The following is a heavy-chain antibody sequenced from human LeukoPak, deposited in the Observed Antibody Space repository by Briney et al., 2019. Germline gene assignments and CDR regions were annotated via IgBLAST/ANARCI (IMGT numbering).Heavy chain of an antibody. D-gene: IGHD3-16*01. Sequence: SETLSLTCTVSGYSISSGYYWGWIRQSPGKGLEWIGSIYHGGSTYYNPPLRSRVIVSVDTSKNQFSLKLSSVTAADTALYYCARGREKNYVWGTNRKDYYFDSWGQGTLVTVSS. CDR3: ARGREKNYVWGTNRKDYYFDS. CDR1: GYSISSGYY. CDR2: IYHGGST. V-gene: IGHV4-38-2*02. J-gene: IGHJ4*02.